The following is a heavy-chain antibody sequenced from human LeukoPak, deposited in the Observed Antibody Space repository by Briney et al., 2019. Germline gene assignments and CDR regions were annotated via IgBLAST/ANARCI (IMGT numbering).Heavy chain of an antibody. V-gene: IGHV3-23*01. D-gene: IGHD1-1*01. CDR2: IRSNGETT. J-gene: IGHJ4*02. CDR3: AKGQELDDGVFDS. CDR1: GFIFSSYA. Sequence: GVSLRLSCAGSGFIFSSYAMSWVRQAPGKGLEWVSTIRSNGETTYNADSVKGRFTISRDNSKKTLYLQLNSLRVEDTAIYYCAKGQELDDGVFDSWGQGTLVTVSS.